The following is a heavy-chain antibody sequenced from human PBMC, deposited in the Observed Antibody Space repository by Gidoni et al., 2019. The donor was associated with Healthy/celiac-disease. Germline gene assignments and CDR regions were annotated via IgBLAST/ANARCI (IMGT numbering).Heavy chain of an antibody. D-gene: IGHD3-10*01. CDR3: ARGLMVRGVPPFDL. CDR2: IYPGDADT. J-gene: IGHJ2*01. V-gene: IGHV5-51*01. CDR1: GYSSTHYW. Sequence: EVQLVQSGADVKKPGEALNISGKGSGYSSTHYWIGWVRQIPGKGLEWLGIIYPGDADTRYSPSFQGQVTMSADKSSSTAYLQWSSLKASDTAMYYCARGLMVRGVPPFDLWGRGTLVTVSS.